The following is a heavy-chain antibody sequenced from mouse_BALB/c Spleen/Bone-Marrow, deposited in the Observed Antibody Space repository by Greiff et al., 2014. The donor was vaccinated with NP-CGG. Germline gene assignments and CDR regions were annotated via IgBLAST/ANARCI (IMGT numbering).Heavy chain of an antibody. J-gene: IGHJ4*01. V-gene: IGHV2-9*02. D-gene: IGHD1-2*01. Sequence: VMLVESGPGLVAPSQSLSITCTVSGFSLTNYGVHWVRQPPGKGLEWLGVIWADGSTNYNSALMSRLSISKDNSKSQVFFKMNRLETEGAGLLFCARDTTATGGMDYLGQGTSVNGSS. CDR1: GFSLTNYG. CDR3: ARDTTATGGMDY. CDR2: IWADGST.